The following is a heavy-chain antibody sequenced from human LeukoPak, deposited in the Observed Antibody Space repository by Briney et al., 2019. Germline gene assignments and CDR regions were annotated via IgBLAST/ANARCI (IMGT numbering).Heavy chain of an antibody. J-gene: IGHJ4*02. CDR1: GGPIYRSIW. V-gene: IGHV4-4*02. Sequence: SEPLSLTCTVSGGPIYRSIWWRWVRQPPGKGLEVVEEMSQSGSAHYHPSLTGRVTISVDKPNNQFALTLNSATAADTAVYFCATHMTVSGTRGFDNWGQGTLVSVSS. CDR3: ATHMTVSGTRGFDN. CDR2: MSQSGSA. D-gene: IGHD6-19*01.